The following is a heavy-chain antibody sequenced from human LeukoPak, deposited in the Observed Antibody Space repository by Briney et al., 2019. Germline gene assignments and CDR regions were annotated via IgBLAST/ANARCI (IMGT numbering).Heavy chain of an antibody. J-gene: IGHJ6*03. Sequence: SEALSLTCAVYGGSFSGYYWSWIRQPPGKGLEWIGEINDSGRINYNPSLKSRVTISLDTSKNQFSLKLRSVTAADTAVYYCARGLREFGYYYYHMDVWDIGTTVTVSS. CDR3: ARGLREFGYYYYHMDV. CDR2: INDSGRI. CDR1: GGSFSGYY. V-gene: IGHV4-34*01. D-gene: IGHD3-10*01.